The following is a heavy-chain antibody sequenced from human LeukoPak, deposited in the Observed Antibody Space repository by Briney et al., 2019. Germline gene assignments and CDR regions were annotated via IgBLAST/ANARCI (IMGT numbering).Heavy chain of an antibody. Sequence: PSQTLSLTCTVSGGSISSGSYYRSWIRQPAGKGLEWIGRIYTSGSTNYNPSLKSRVTISVDTSKNQFSLKLSSVTAADTAVYYCARAYCGGDCYPINWFDPWGQGTLVTVSS. CDR1: GGSISSGSYY. D-gene: IGHD2-21*01. J-gene: IGHJ5*02. CDR3: ARAYCGGDCYPINWFDP. V-gene: IGHV4-61*02. CDR2: IYTSGST.